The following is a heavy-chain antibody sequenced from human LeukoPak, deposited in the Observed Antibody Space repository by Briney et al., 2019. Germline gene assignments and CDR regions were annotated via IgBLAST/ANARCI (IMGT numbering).Heavy chain of an antibody. CDR1: GFTFINYG. V-gene: IGHV3-33*06. CDR3: AKGQELHYYYYYMDV. CDR2: IWYDGSNK. D-gene: IGHD5-24*01. J-gene: IGHJ6*03. Sequence: WGSLRLSCAASGFTFINYGMHWVRQAPGKGLEWVAVIWYDGSNKYYADSVKGRFTISRDNSKNTLYLQMNSLRADDTAVYYCAKGQELHYYYYYMDVWGKGTTVTVSS.